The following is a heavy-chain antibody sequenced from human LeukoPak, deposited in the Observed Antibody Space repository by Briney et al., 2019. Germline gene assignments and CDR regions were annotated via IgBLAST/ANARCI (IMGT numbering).Heavy chain of an antibody. CDR3: ARGGFGESLIDY. J-gene: IGHJ4*02. Sequence: GGSLRLSCAASGFTFSSYAMHWVRQAPGKGLEWVAVISYDGSNKYYADSVKGRFTISRDNSKNTLYLQMNSLRAEDTAVYYCARGGFGESLIDYWGQGTLVTVSS. D-gene: IGHD3-10*01. CDR1: GFTFSSYA. CDR2: ISYDGSNK. V-gene: IGHV3-30-3*01.